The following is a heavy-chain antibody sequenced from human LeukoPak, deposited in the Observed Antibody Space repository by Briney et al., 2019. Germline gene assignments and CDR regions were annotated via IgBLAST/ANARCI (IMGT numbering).Heavy chain of an antibody. D-gene: IGHD3-9*01. V-gene: IGHV3-21*01. CDR1: GFAFSSYS. CDR3: VRDPGDTDWYNFDF. J-gene: IGHJ4*02. CDR2: ISSSSSYI. Sequence: GGSLRLSCAASGFAFSSYSMNWVRQAPGKGLEWVSSISSSSSYIYYADSVKGRFTISRDNAKNSLYLQMNSLRAEDTAVYYCVRDPGDTDWYNFDFWGQGILVTVSS.